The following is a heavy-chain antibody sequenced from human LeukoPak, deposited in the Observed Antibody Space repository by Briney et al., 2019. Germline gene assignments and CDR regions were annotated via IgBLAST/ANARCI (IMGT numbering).Heavy chain of an antibody. D-gene: IGHD6-13*01. J-gene: IGHJ6*02. Sequence: GGSLRLSCVASGFTFSSYTINWVRQTPGKGLEWVSLISWDGGSTYYADSVKGRFTISRDNSKNSLYLQMNSLRTEDTALYYCAAVGSSSWYGDYYYGMDVWGQGTTVTVSS. CDR2: ISWDGGST. CDR3: AAVGSSSWYGDYYYGMDV. CDR1: GFTFSSYT. V-gene: IGHV3-43*01.